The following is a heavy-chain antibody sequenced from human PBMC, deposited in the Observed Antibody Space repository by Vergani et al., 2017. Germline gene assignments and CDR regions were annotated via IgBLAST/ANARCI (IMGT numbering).Heavy chain of an antibody. CDR3: ARGASGDYVSSFDY. Sequence: QVSLVESGGGVVQPGRSLRLSCAASGFTFSSYAMHWVRQAPGKGLEWVAVISYDGSNKYYADSVKGRFTISRDNSKNTLYLQMNSLRAEDTAVYYCARGASGDYVSSFDYWGQGTLVTVSS. D-gene: IGHD4-17*01. V-gene: IGHV3-30-3*01. CDR1: GFTFSSYA. CDR2: ISYDGSNK. J-gene: IGHJ4*02.